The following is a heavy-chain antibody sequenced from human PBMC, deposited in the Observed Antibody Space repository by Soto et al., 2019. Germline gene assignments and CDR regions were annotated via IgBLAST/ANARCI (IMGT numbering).Heavy chain of an antibody. V-gene: IGHV3-20*04. J-gene: IGHJ2*01. D-gene: IGHD3-22*01. CDR1: GFTFDDYG. CDR2: INWNGGST. CDR3: AKALITMIVVPDYPDWYFDL. Sequence: GGSLRLSCAASGFTFDDYGMSWVRQAPGKGLEWVSGINWNGGSTGYADSVKGRFTISRDNAKNSLYLQMNSLRAEDTALYYCAKALITMIVVPDYPDWYFDLWGRGTLVTVSS.